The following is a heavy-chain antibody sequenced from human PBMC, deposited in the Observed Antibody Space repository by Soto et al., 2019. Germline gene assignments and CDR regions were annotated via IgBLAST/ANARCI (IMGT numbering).Heavy chain of an antibody. J-gene: IGHJ5*02. D-gene: IGHD6-19*01. CDR1: GGSISSSSYY. CDR3: ARPAPVGGGWYNGDGWFDP. CDR2: IYYSGST. Sequence: SETLSLTCTVSGGSISSSSYYWGWIRQPPGKGLEWIGSIYYSGSTYYNPSLKSRVTISVDTSKNQFSLKLSSVTAADTAVYYCARPAPVGGGWYNGDGWFDPWGQGTLVT. V-gene: IGHV4-39*01.